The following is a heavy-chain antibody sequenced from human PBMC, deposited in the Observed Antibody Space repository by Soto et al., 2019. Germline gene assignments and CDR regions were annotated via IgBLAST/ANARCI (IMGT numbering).Heavy chain of an antibody. J-gene: IGHJ4*02. CDR3: ARGGSHSSDS. Sequence: EVQLVESGENWAQRGGPLRLSCAPSGFPLSDFGRIGVRRAPGRGLEWVANKKEDGSETYYVDSVEGRFTISRDNAKKSLYLQMNSLRAEDTALYYCARGGSHSSDSWGQGALVTVSS. V-gene: IGHV3-7*05. CDR2: KKEDGSET. D-gene: IGHD1-26*01. CDR1: GFPLSDFG.